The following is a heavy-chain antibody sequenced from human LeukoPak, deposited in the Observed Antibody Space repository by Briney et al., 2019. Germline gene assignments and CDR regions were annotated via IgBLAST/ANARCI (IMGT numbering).Heavy chain of an antibody. Sequence: ASVKVSCKASGYTFTSYGISWVRQAPGQGLEWMGWISAYNGNTNYAQKLQGRVTMTTDTSTGTAYMELRSVRSDDTAVYYCARDATHCSSTSCYRRYYYYMDVGGKGTTVSVSS. V-gene: IGHV1-18*01. CDR1: GYTFTSYG. J-gene: IGHJ6*03. D-gene: IGHD2-2*01. CDR3: ARDATHCSSTSCYRRYYYYMDV. CDR2: ISAYNGNT.